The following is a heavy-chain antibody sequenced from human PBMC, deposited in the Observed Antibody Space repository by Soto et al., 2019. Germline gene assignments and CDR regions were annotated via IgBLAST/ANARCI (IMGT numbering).Heavy chain of an antibody. CDR2: IYYTGKT. D-gene: IGHD1-26*01. J-gene: IGHJ6*02. CDR3: ARRPKSGSFHYYGVDV. V-gene: IGHV4-39*01. CDR1: GGSVSCSSYY. Sequence: PSETLSLTCTVSGGSVSCSSYYWDWIRQPPGKGLEWIGNIYYTGKTNYNPSLRSRVTISVDTSKNQFSLKLSSVTAADTAVYYCARRPKSGSFHYYGVDVWGRGTTVTVSS.